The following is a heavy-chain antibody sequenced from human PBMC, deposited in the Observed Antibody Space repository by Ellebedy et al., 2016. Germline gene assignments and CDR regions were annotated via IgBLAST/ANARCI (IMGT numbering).Heavy chain of an antibody. V-gene: IGHV3-15*01. Sequence: GGSLRLXXAASGFTFSNAWMTWVRQAPGKGLEWVGRIKSKNDGGTTDYAAPVKGRFTISRDDSKHTVYLQMNSLKTDDTAVYYCTSAVQYGAPFDYWGQGTVVTVSS. CDR2: IKSKNDGGTT. J-gene: IGHJ4*02. CDR1: GFTFSNAW. CDR3: TSAVQYGAPFDY. D-gene: IGHD4/OR15-4a*01.